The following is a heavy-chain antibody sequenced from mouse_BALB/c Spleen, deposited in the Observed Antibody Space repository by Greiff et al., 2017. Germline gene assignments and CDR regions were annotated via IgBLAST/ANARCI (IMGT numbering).Heavy chain of an antibody. J-gene: IGHJ3*01. D-gene: IGHD1-1*01. CDR1: GYTFTSYT. V-gene: IGHV1-4*02. CDR2: INPSSGYT. CDR3: ARCPAITTVVAEGFAY. Sequence: VQLQESAAELARPGASVKMSCKASGYTFTSYTMHWVKQRPGQGLEWIGYINPSSGYTEYNQKFKDKTTLTADKSSSTAYMQLSSLTSEDSAVYYCARCPAITTVVAEGFAYWGQGTLVTVSA.